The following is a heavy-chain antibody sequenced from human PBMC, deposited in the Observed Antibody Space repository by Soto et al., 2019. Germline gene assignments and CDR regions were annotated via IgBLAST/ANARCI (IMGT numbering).Heavy chain of an antibody. CDR2: IWYDGSNK. CDR3: ARDHLDYYGSGSYYYYYYGMDV. D-gene: IGHD3-10*01. Sequence: GGSLRLSCAASGFTFSSYGMHWVRQAPGKGLEWVAVIWYDGSNKYYADSVKGRFTISRDNSKNTLYLQMNSLRAEDTAVYYCARDHLDYYGSGSYYYYYYGMDVWGQGTTVTVSS. J-gene: IGHJ6*02. CDR1: GFTFSSYG. V-gene: IGHV3-33*01.